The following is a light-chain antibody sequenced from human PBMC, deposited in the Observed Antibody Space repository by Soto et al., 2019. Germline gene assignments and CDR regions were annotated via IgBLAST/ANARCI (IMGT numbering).Light chain of an antibody. CDR2: GAS. CDR1: QSLNARY. J-gene: IGKJ1*01. CDR3: QQFHISRT. Sequence: IVLTQSPGTLSLSPWERATLSCRASQSLNARYLAWYQVKPGQAPRLLFYGASSRATGIPDRFIGSGSGTDFTLTITGLEPEDFAVYYCQQFHISRTFGQGTKVDIK. V-gene: IGKV3-20*01.